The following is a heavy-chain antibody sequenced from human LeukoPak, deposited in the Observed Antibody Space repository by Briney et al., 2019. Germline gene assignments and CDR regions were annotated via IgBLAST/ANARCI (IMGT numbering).Heavy chain of an antibody. CDR1: GFTFSNFW. V-gene: IGHV3-7*01. CDR3: AREFSYYYDSSGYNLDY. J-gene: IGHJ4*02. CDR2: IDQDGSKK. Sequence: GFLRLSCEASGFTFSNFWMTWVRQAPGKGLEWVANIDQDGSKKYYVDSVKGRFTISRDNAKNTLYLQMNSLRAEDTAVYYCAREFSYYYDSSGYNLDYWGQGTLVTVSS. D-gene: IGHD3-22*01.